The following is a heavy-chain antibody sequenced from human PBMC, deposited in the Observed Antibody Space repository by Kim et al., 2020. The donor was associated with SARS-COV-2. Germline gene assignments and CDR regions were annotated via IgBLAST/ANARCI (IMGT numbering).Heavy chain of an antibody. D-gene: IGHD6-13*01. CDR2: IDWDDDK. J-gene: IGHJ4*02. CDR3: ARTHPPPLYSTTWYEYYFDY. CDR1: GFSLSTSGMC. V-gene: IGHV2-70*11. Sequence: SGPTLVKPTQTLTLTCTFSGFSLSTSGMCVSWIRQPPGKALEWLARIDWDDDKSYSTSLKTRLTISKDTSKNQVVLTMTNMDPVDTATYYCARTHPPPLYSTTWYEYYFDYWGQGTLVTVSS.